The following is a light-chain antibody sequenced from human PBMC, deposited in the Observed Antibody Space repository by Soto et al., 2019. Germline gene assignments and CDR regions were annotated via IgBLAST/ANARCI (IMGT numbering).Light chain of an antibody. V-gene: IGLV1-44*01. CDR1: TSNIGTNA. CDR3: TTWDDSLHAWV. Sequence: QSVLTQPPSASGTLGQGVTISCSGTTSNIGTNAVCWYQQFPGAAPNLVIYSDNQRPSGVPDRVSGSKSGASASLGISGLQSGDEADYYCTTWDDSLHAWVFGGGTKLTVL. CDR2: SDN. J-gene: IGLJ3*02.